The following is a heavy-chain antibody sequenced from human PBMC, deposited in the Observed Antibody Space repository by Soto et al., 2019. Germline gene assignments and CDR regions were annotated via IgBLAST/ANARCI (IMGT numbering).Heavy chain of an antibody. J-gene: IGHJ6*03. CDR3: ARSYCSGGSCPNYYYYYMDV. Sequence: SVKVSCKGSGGTFSSYTISWVRQTPGQGLEWMGRIIPILGIANYAQKFQGRVTITADKSTSTAYMELSSLRSEDTAVYYCARSYCSGGSCPNYYYYYMDVWGKGTTVTVSS. CDR2: IIPILGIA. D-gene: IGHD2-15*01. CDR1: GGTFSSYT. V-gene: IGHV1-69*02.